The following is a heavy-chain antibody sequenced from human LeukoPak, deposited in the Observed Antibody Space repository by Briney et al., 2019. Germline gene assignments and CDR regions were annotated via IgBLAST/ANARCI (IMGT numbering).Heavy chain of an antibody. V-gene: IGHV3-30*12. CDR1: GFTFSSYG. CDR3: ARYCSGGSWLYYYYYYMDV. J-gene: IGHJ6*03. D-gene: IGHD2-15*01. Sequence: GGSLTLSCAAYGFTFSSYGMYWLRQDPGNGLEWVAFIPSDGSNKYYADPVKGRFTISRDNSKNTLYLQMNSLRAEDTAVYYCARYCSGGSWLYYYYYYMDVWGKGTTVTISS. CDR2: IPSDGSNK.